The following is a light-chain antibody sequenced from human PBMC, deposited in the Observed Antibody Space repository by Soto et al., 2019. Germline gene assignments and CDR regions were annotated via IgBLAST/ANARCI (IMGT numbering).Light chain of an antibody. J-gene: IGKJ4*01. CDR3: QQSNSLSLN. V-gene: IGKV1-39*01. CDR2: AAS. Sequence: DIQITQSPSSLSASVGHRVIVTFRSSQSINIYLNWYQHKPGKAPKLLIYAASSLQSGVPSRFSGSGSGTDFTLTISSLQPEDFATYYCQQSNSLSLNFGGGTKWISN. CDR1: QSINIY.